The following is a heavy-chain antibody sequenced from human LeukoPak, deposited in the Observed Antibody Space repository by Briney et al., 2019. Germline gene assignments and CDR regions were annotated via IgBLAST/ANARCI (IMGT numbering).Heavy chain of an antibody. J-gene: IGHJ6*02. CDR1: GFTFSSYG. CDR3: ARDRGGYCSSTSCYPSYGMDV. CDR2: IWYDGSNK. D-gene: IGHD2-2*01. V-gene: IGHV3-33*01. Sequence: VRSLRLSCAASGFTFSSYGMHSVRQAPGKGLEWVAVIWYDGSNKYYADSVKGRFTISRDNSKNTLYLQMNSLRAEDTAVYYCARDRGGYCSSTSCYPSYGMDVWGQGTTVTVSS.